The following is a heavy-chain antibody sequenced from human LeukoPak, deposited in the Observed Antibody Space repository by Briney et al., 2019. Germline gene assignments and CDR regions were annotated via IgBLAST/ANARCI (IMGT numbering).Heavy chain of an antibody. CDR1: GFTFGDFA. CDR3: ANLWEMGY. CDR2: VKPDGSEK. D-gene: IGHD5-24*01. V-gene: IGHV3-7*01. J-gene: IGHJ4*02. Sequence: GGSLRLSCTTSGFTFGDFAMSWFRQAPGKGLEWVANVKPDGSEKYYVDSVKGRFTISRDNARNSLYLQMDSLRAEDTAVYYCANLWEMGYWGQGTLVTVSS.